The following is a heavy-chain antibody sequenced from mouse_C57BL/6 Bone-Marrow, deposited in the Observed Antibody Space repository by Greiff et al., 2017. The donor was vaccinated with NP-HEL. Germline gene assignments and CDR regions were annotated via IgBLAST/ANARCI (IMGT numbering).Heavy chain of an antibody. CDR3: HGYWFAY. V-gene: IGHV1-81*01. CDR2: IYPRSGNP. D-gene: IGHD2-2*01. Sequence: VQRVESGAELARPGASVKLSCKASGYTFTSSGISWVKQRTGQGLEWIGEIYPRSGNPYYNEKFKGKATLTADKSSSTAYMELRSLTSEDSAVYCCHGYWFAYWGQGTLVTVSA. CDR1: GYTFTSSG. J-gene: IGHJ3*01.